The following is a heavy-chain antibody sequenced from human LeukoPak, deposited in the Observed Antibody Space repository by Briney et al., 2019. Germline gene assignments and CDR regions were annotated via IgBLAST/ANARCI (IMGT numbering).Heavy chain of an antibody. CDR3: ATAPYCSGGSCYSGDLYFDY. D-gene: IGHD2-15*01. V-gene: IGHV3-23*01. CDR1: GFTFSSYA. Sequence: PGGSLRLSCAASGFTFSSYAMSWVRQAPGKGLEWVSTISGSGGIISYPDSVKGRFTISRDNSKNTLYLQMNSLRAEDTAVYYCATAPYCSGGSCYSGDLYFDYWGQGTLVTVSS. CDR2: ISGSGGII. J-gene: IGHJ4*02.